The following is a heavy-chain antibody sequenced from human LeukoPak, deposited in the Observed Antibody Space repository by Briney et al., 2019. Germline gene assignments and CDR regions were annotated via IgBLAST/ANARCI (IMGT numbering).Heavy chain of an antibody. Sequence: PGGSLRLSCAASGFTVSSNYMSWVRQAPGKGLEWVSVIYSGGSTYYADSVKGRFTISRDNSKNTLYLQMNSLRAEDTAVYYCARESRDDSGPLDSWGQGTLVAVSS. CDR1: GFTVSSNY. CDR2: IYSGGST. CDR3: ARESRDDSGPLDS. V-gene: IGHV3-53*01. D-gene: IGHD3-22*01. J-gene: IGHJ4*02.